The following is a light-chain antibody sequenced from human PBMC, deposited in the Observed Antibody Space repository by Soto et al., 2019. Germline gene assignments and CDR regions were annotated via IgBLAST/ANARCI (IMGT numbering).Light chain of an antibody. J-gene: IGKJ5*01. CDR3: QQRHMWPIT. Sequence: EIVMTQSPANLSVSPGERATLSCRASQSVRSSFLAWYQQKPGQAPRLLIYGASNRATGIPDRFSGSGSGTDFTLTISSLEPEDSAVYYCQQRHMWPITFGQGTRLEIK. CDR1: QSVRSSF. V-gene: IGKV3D-20*02. CDR2: GAS.